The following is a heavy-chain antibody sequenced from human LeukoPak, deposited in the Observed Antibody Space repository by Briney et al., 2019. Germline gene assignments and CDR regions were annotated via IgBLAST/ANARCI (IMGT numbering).Heavy chain of an antibody. Sequence: GGSLRLSCAASGLTFSTYSMNWVRQAPGKGLEWVSSISSTSGYIYYADSVKGRFTISRDNARNSLYLQVNSLRVEDTAVYYCARGIAAAGGYYYIDVWGKGTTVTVSS. CDR3: ARGIAAAGGYYYIDV. J-gene: IGHJ6*03. D-gene: IGHD6-13*01. CDR2: ISSTSGYI. V-gene: IGHV3-21*01. CDR1: GLTFSTYS.